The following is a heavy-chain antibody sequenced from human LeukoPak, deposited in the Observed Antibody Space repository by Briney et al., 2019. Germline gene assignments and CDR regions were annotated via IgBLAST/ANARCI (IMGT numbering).Heavy chain of an antibody. CDR1: GFTFSNYG. J-gene: IGHJ4*02. CDR2: ISYDGSNK. CDR3: ARGEHYGDFFDY. D-gene: IGHD4-17*01. Sequence: GGSLRLSCAASGFTFSNYGMHWVRQAPGKGLEWVAVISYDGSNKYYADSVKGRFTISRDNSKSTLYLQMNSLRAEDTAVYFCARGEHYGDFFDYWGQGTLVTVSS. V-gene: IGHV3-33*05.